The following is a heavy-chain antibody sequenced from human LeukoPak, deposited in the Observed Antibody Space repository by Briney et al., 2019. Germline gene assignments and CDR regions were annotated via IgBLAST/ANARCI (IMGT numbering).Heavy chain of an antibody. J-gene: IGHJ4*02. Sequence: PGGSLRLSCAASGFTFSSNGMNWVRQAPGKGLEWVSSISSSSSYIYYADSVKGRFTISRDNAKNSLYLQMNSLRAEDTAVYYCARGREVGYCSSTSCPNPDYWGQGTLVTVSS. D-gene: IGHD2-2*01. CDR2: ISSSSSYI. V-gene: IGHV3-21*01. CDR3: ARGREVGYCSSTSCPNPDY. CDR1: GFTFSSNG.